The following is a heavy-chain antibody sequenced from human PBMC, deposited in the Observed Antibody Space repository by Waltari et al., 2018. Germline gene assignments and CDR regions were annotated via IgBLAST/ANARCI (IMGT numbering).Heavy chain of an antibody. J-gene: IGHJ4*02. CDR2: IRSRTKGDAT. CDR3: IRPFEMGID. D-gene: IGHD7-27*01. Sequence: EVQLVESGGALVQPGGSRKLSCAASGLIFRYYAMHWVRQASGKGLEWVGRIRSRTKGDATAYAESVQGRFTISRDDSKNTAYLEMNSLKTDDTAVYYCIRPFEMGIDWGQGTLVTVSS. CDR1: GLIFRYYA. V-gene: IGHV3-73*01.